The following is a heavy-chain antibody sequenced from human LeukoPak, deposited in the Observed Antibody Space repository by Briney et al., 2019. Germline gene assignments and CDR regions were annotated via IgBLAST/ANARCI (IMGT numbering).Heavy chain of an antibody. D-gene: IGHD5-24*01. J-gene: IGHJ5*02. CDR2: IYHSGGT. Sequence: SSETLSLTCTVSGYSISSGYYWGWIRQPPGKGLEWIGSIYHSGGTYYNPSLKSRVTISVDTSKNQFSLKLSSVTAADTAVYYCARDYNLDNWFDPWGQGTLVTVSS. CDR3: ARDYNLDNWFDP. CDR1: GYSISSGYY. V-gene: IGHV4-38-2*02.